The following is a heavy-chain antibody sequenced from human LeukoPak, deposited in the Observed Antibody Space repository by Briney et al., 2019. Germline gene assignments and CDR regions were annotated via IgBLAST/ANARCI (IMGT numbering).Heavy chain of an antibody. CDR2: IYTSGNT. CDR3: ARDLGGYNYGYSFDF. CDR1: GGSISGCY. V-gene: IGHV4-4*07. Sequence: SETLSLTCTVSGGSISGCYWNWIRQPAGKGLEWIGRIYTSGNTNYNPSLKSRVTMSVDTSKNQFFLKLFSVTAADTAVYYCARDLGGYNYGYSFDFWGQGTLVTVSS. D-gene: IGHD5-18*01. J-gene: IGHJ4*02.